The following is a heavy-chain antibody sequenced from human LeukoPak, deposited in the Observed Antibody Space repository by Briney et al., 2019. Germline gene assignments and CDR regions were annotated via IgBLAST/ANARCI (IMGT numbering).Heavy chain of an antibody. CDR3: ARAGVAAADDNWFDA. CDR1: GFTFSSYS. V-gene: IGHV3-48*01. D-gene: IGHD6-13*01. Sequence: GGSLRLSCAASGFTFSSYSMNWVRQAPGKGLEWVSYISSSSSTIYYADSVKGRFTISRDNAKNSLYLQMNSLRAEDTAVDYCARAGVAAADDNWFDAWGKGTLVTVSS. J-gene: IGHJ5*01. CDR2: ISSSSSTI.